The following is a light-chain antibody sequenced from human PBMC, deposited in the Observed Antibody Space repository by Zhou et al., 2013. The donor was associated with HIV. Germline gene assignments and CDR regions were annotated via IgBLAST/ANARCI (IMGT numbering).Light chain of an antibody. CDR2: DTS. CDR3: QQYSNWPPWT. Sequence: EVVMTQSPVTLSVSPGDTATLSCRASQSIFGNLAWYQQTPGQTPRLLIYDTSTRATGVPARFSGSGSATEFTLTISSLQSEDFAVYYCQQYSNWPPWTFGQGTKVEIK. CDR1: QSIFGN. V-gene: IGKV3D-15*01. J-gene: IGKJ1*01.